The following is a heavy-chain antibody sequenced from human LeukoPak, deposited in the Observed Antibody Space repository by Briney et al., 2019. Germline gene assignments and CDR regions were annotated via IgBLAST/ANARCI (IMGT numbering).Heavy chain of an antibody. J-gene: IGHJ4*02. Sequence: GGSLRLSCAASGFTFSSYGMHWVRQAPGKGLEWVAFIRYDGSNKYYADSVKGRFTISRDNSKDTLYLQMNSLRAEDTAVYYCAKDLGYWGQGTLVTVSS. CDR2: IRYDGSNK. CDR1: GFTFSSYG. CDR3: AKDLGY. V-gene: IGHV3-30*02.